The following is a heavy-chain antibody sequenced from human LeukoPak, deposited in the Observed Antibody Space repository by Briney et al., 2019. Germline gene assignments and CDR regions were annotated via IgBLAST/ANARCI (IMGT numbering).Heavy chain of an antibody. CDR1: GGTFGSYA. J-gene: IGHJ4*02. Sequence: ASVKVSCKASGGTFGSYAISWVRQAPGQGLEWMGWINTNTGNPTYAQGFTGRFVFSLDTSVSTAYLQISSLKAEDTAVYYCARDSRDYGDYTGFDYWGQGTLVTVSS. D-gene: IGHD4-17*01. CDR3: ARDSRDYGDYTGFDY. V-gene: IGHV7-4-1*02. CDR2: INTNTGNP.